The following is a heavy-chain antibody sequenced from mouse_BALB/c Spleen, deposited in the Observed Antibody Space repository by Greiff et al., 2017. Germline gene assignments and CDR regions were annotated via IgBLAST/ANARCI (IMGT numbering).Heavy chain of an antibody. V-gene: IGHV2-2*02. J-gene: IGHJ3*01. Sequence: VKLQESGPGLVQPSQSLSITCTVSGFSLTSYGVHWVRQSPGKGLEWLGVIWSGGSTDYNAAFISRLSISKDNSKSQVFFKMNSLQANDTAIYYCARYYRYDGAWFAYWGQGTLVTVSA. CDR2: IWSGGST. CDR1: GFSLTSYG. CDR3: ARYYRYDGAWFAY. D-gene: IGHD2-14*01.